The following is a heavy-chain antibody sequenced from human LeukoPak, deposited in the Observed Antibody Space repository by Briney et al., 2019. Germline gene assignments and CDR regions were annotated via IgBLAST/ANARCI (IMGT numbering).Heavy chain of an antibody. V-gene: IGHV3-23*01. CDR3: AKDPLVRGVTYDY. D-gene: IGHD3-10*01. J-gene: IGHJ4*02. CDR1: GFTFSSYA. CDR2: ISGSGGST. Sequence: GGSLRLSCTASGFTFSSYAMNWVRQAPGKGLEWVSGISGSGGSTNYADSVKGRFTISRDNSKNTLYLQMNSLRAEDTAVYYCAKDPLVRGVTYDYWGQGTLVTVSS.